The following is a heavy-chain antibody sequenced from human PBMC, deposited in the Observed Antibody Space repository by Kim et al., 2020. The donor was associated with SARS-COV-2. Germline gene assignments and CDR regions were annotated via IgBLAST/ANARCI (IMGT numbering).Heavy chain of an antibody. CDR2: ISSSSSYT. Sequence: GGSLRLSCAASGFTFSDYYMSWIRQAPGKGLEWVSYISSSSSYTNYADSVKGRFTISRDNAKNSLYLQMNSLRAEDTAVYYCARAILDYDILTGYYPGAFDIWGQGTMVTVSS. CDR3: ARAILDYDILTGYYPGAFDI. V-gene: IGHV3-11*05. D-gene: IGHD3-9*01. CDR1: GFTFSDYY. J-gene: IGHJ3*02.